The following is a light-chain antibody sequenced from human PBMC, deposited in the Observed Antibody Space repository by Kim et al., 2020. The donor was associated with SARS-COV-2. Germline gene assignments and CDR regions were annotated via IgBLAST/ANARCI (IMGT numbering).Light chain of an antibody. CDR2: AAS. J-gene: IGKJ2*01. V-gene: IGKV3-20*01. Sequence: DIVLSQSPGTLSLSPGERATLSCRASQSLRGSSLAWYQQIPGQAPRLLISAASSRATGIPDRFSGSGSGTDFTLTISRLEPEDFAVYYCQQYGRSPYTFGQGTKLEIK. CDR3: QQYGRSPYT. CDR1: QSLRGSS.